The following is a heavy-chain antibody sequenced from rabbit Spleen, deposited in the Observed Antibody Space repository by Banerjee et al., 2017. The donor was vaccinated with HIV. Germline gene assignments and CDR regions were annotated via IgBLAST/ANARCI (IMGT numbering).Heavy chain of an antibody. CDR3: ARDLTGVIGWNFGW. Sequence: QEQVEESGGRLVQPGGSLTLSCKAFGFTISGYWMNWVRQAPGKGLEWIGCINTITAKSVYATWAKGRFTISKTSSTTVTLQMTSLTAADTATYFCARDLTGVIGWNFGWWGPGTLVTVS. D-gene: IGHD4-1*01. CDR2: INTITAKS. J-gene: IGHJ6*01. V-gene: IGHV1S45*01. CDR1: GFTISGYW.